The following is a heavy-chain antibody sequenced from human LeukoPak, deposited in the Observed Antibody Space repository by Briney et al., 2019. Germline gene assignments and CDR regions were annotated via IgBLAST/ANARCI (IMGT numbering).Heavy chain of an antibody. V-gene: IGHV3-48*03. CDR1: GFTFSSYE. Sequence: GGFLRLSCAASGFTFSSYEMNWVRQAPGKGLEWVSYISSSGSTIYYADSVKGRFTISRDNAKNSLYLQMNSLRAEDTAVYYCARDGPDLLTGTTFVYYFDYWGQGTLVTVSS. CDR3: ARDGPDLLTGTTFVYYFDY. CDR2: ISSSGSTI. D-gene: IGHD1-20*01. J-gene: IGHJ4*02.